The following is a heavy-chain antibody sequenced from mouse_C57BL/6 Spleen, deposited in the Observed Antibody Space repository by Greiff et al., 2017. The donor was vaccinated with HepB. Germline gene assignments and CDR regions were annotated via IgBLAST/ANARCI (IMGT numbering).Heavy chain of an antibody. J-gene: IGHJ4*01. CDR1: GFSLTSYG. D-gene: IGHD2-5*01. V-gene: IGHV2-6-1*01. Sequence: VKLMESGPGLVAPSQSLSITCTVSGFSLTSYGVHWVRQPPGKGLEWLVVIWSDGSTTYNSALKSRLSISKDNSKSQVFLKMNSLQTDDTAMYYCARQPYYINFYYAMDYWGQGTSVTVSS. CDR3: ARQPYYINFYYAMDY. CDR2: IWSDGST.